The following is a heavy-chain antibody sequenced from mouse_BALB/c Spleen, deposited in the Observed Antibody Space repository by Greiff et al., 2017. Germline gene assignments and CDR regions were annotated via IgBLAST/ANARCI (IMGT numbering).Heavy chain of an antibody. Sequence: VHVKQSGAELVKPGASVKLSCTASGFNIKDTYMHWVKQRPEQGLEWIGRIDPANGNTKYDPKFQGKATITADTSSNTAYLQLSSLTSEDTAVYYCARDDGYYRFAYWGQGTLVTVSA. CDR2: IDPANGNT. V-gene: IGHV14-3*02. CDR1: GFNIKDTY. D-gene: IGHD2-3*01. CDR3: ARDDGYYRFAY. J-gene: IGHJ3*01.